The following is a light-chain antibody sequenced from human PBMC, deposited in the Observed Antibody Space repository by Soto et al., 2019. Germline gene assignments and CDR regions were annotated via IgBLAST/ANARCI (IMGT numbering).Light chain of an antibody. CDR3: QQYGSSFT. CDR2: GAS. CDR1: QSVTSSY. J-gene: IGKJ3*01. Sequence: EIVLTQSPGTLSLSPGERATLSCRASQSVTSSYLAWYQQKPGQAPRLLIYGASGRATGIADRFSGSGSGTDFTLTISRLEPEDFAVYYCQQYGSSFTFGPGTKVDIK. V-gene: IGKV3-20*01.